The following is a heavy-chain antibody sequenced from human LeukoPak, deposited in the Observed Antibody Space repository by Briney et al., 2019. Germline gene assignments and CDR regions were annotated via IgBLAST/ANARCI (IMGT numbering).Heavy chain of an antibody. CDR3: ARDSHCGDDNRYEYFPH. CDR1: GYTFTAYY. V-gene: IGHV1-2*02. J-gene: IGHJ1*01. CDR2: INPNSGVT. Sequence: ASVKVSCKASGYTFTAYYMHWVRQAPGQGLEWMGWINPNSGVTNYAQKFQGRVTMTRDTSISTAYMELSGLRSDDTAVYYCARDSHCGDDNRYEYFPHWGQGTLVTVSS. D-gene: IGHD2-21*01.